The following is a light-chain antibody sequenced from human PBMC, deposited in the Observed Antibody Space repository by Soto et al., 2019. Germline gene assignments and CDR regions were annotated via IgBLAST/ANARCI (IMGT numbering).Light chain of an antibody. Sequence: EIVMTQSPATLSXSPGXXXTLXXRXXHSVXSNLAWYQQKPGQAPRLLIYGASTRATGLPARFSGRGSGTEFTLTISSLQSEDFAVYYCQQYNNWPPLTFGGGTKVEIK. J-gene: IGKJ4*01. CDR1: HSVXSN. CDR3: QQYNNWPPLT. CDR2: GAS. V-gene: IGKV3-15*01.